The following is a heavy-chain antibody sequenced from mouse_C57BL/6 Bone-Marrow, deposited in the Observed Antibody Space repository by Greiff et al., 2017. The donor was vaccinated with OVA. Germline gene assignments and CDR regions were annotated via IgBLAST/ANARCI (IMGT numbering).Heavy chain of an antibody. V-gene: IGHV14-3*01. CDR3: ARQSRDYYGSYFDY. CDR1: GFNIKNTY. CDR2: IDPANGNT. J-gene: IGHJ2*01. Sequence: LVESVAELVRPGASVKLSCTASGFNIKNTYMHWVKQRPEQGLEWIGRIDPANGNTKYAPKFQGKATITADTSSNTAYLQLSSLTSEDTAIYYCARQSRDYYGSYFDYWGQGTTLTVSS. D-gene: IGHD1-1*01.